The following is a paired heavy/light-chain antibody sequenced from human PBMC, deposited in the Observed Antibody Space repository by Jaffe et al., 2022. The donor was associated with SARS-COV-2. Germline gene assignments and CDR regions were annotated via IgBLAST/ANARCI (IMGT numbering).Heavy chain of an antibody. CDR3: VRRAVVVRGDLD. D-gene: IGHD3-10*01. CDR2: IYYTGTT. CDR1: GDSISSGSYY. V-gene: IGHV4-39*01. Sequence: QSQLQESGPGVVKPSEALSLTCAVSGDSISSGSYYWGWIRQPPGKGLEWIGSIYYTGTTEYNASLKTRVTISRDTANNQFSLRLISVTAADTAVYFCVRRAVVVRGDLDWGQGILVTVSS. J-gene: IGHJ4*02.
Light chain of an antibody. Sequence: DIQMTQSPSSLSASVGDTVTITCRASQSINHYLNWYQQKPGKAPKLLIYVASTLQSGVPSRFSGSGSGTEFTLTISSLQPEDFATYYCQQSYSTPRDTFGQGTRL. CDR1: QSINHY. V-gene: IGKV1-39*01. CDR2: VAS. CDR3: QQSYSTPRDT. J-gene: IGKJ5*01.